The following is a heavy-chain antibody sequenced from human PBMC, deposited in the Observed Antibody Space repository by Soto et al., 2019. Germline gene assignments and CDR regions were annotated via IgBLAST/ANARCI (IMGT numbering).Heavy chain of an antibody. CDR1: GFIININY. J-gene: IGHJ3*01. V-gene: IGHV3-66*01. CDR3: ARRGYCAGGTCYGIYALDV. D-gene: IGHD3-3*01. CDR2: VYSGGGT. Sequence: EVQLVESGGGLVQPGGSLRLSCAASGFIININYMSWVRQAPGKGLEWVSLVYSGGGTFYADSVKGRFTVSRDSSKNKLDLQMDSLRVEDTAVYYCARRGYCAGGTCYGIYALDVWGQGAMVTVSS.